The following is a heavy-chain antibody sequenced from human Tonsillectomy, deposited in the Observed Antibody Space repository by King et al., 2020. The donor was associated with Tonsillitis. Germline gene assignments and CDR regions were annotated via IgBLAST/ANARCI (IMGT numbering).Heavy chain of an antibody. J-gene: IGHJ4*02. Sequence: VQLVESGGRVVQPGRSLRLSCAASGFTFSSYAMHWVRQAPGKGLEWVAGISYDGSNKYYVDSVKGRFTISRDNSKNTLYLQMHSLRAEDTAVYYCARDCDDNNSGYYGPFDYWGQGTLSPSP. CDR3: ARDCDDNNSGYYGPFDY. D-gene: IGHD3-22*01. CDR1: GFTFSSYA. V-gene: IGHV3-30*04. CDR2: ISYDGSNK.